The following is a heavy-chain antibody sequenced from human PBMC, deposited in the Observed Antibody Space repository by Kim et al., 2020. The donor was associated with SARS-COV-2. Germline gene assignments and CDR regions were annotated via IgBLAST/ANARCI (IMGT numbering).Heavy chain of an antibody. V-gene: IGHV3-11*04. D-gene: IGHD6-19*01. CDR3: ARDPRYSSGRKGRWFDP. J-gene: IGHJ5*02. Sequence: VKGRFTISRDNAKNSLYLQMNSLRAEDTAVYYCARDPRYSSGRKGRWFDPWGQGTLVTVSS.